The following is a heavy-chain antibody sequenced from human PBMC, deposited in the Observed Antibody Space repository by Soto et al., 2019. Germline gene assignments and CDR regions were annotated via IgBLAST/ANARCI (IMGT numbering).Heavy chain of an antibody. V-gene: IGHV3-7*01. CDR1: GSTFSNYW. Sequence: EVQLVESGGGLVQPGGSLRLSCAASGSTFSNYWMTWVRQAPGKGLEWVASINQNGGAMHYVDSVKGRFTVSRDNAKNSLYLQVNSLRAEDTAVFYCARVWNDGRFDYWGQGTLVTVSS. CDR2: INQNGGAM. D-gene: IGHD1-1*01. CDR3: ARVWNDGRFDY. J-gene: IGHJ4*02.